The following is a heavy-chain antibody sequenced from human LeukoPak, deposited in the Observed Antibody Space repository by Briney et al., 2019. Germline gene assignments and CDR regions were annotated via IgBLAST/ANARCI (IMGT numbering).Heavy chain of an antibody. CDR1: GGSISSHY. CDR3: ARGRWLPSPFDY. D-gene: IGHD5-24*01. V-gene: IGHV4-59*11. Sequence: SETLCLTCTVSGGSISSHYWSWIRQPPGKGVEWIGYIYYSGSTNYNPSLKSRVTISVDTSKNQFSLKLSSVTAADTAVYYCARGRWLPSPFDYWGQGTLVTVSS. CDR2: IYYSGST. J-gene: IGHJ4*02.